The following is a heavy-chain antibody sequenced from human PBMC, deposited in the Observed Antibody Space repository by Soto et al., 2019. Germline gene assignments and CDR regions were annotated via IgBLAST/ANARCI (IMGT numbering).Heavy chain of an antibody. CDR2: ITRDSGAM. D-gene: IGHD6-13*01. Sequence: GGSLRLSCAASGFAFNTYTMHWVRQAPGKGLEWVSCITRDSGAMKHADSVEGRFTISRDNDKNLLYLQMNSLRDEDTAVYYCARDGDSSSWTDFDYWGQGILVTVSS. J-gene: IGHJ4*02. CDR1: GFAFNTYT. V-gene: IGHV3-48*02. CDR3: ARDGDSSSWTDFDY.